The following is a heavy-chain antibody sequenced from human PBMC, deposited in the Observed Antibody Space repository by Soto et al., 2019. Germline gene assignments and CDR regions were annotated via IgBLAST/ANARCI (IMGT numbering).Heavy chain of an antibody. J-gene: IGHJ4*02. CDR3: ARDSPSRYCSGGSCLKYYFDY. CDR2: ISYDGSNK. D-gene: IGHD2-15*01. CDR1: GFTFSSYA. V-gene: IGHV3-30-3*01. Sequence: PGGSLRLSCAASGFTFSSYAMHWVRQAPGKGLEWVAVISYDGSNKYYADSAKGRFTISRDNSKNTLYLQMDSLRAEDTAVYYCARDSPSRYCSGGSCLKYYFDYWGQGTLVTVSS.